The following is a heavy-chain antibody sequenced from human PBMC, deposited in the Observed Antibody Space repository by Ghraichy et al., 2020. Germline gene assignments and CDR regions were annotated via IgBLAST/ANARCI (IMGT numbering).Heavy chain of an antibody. D-gene: IGHD3-10*01. CDR3: ARRVSTSYYYGSGSYYTNWFDP. CDR1: GYTFTSYG. V-gene: IGHV1-18*04. J-gene: IGHJ5*02. Sequence: ASVKVSCKASGYTFTSYGISWVRQAPGQGLEWMGWISAYNGNTNYAQKLQGRVTMTTDTSTSTAYMELRSLRSDDTAVYYCARRVSTSYYYGSGSYYTNWFDPWGQGTLVTVSS. CDR2: ISAYNGNT.